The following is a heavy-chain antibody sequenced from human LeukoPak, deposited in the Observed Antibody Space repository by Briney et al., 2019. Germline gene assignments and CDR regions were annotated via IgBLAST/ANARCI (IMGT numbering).Heavy chain of an antibody. J-gene: IGHJ3*02. CDR1: GYSISSGYY. CDR2: IYHSGST. CDR3: ASDYDSSGSYYSGYAFDI. Sequence: PSETLSLTCAVSGYSISSGYYWGWIRQPPGKGLEWIGSIYHSGSTYYNPSLKSRVTISVDTSKNQFSLKLSSVTAADTAVYYCASDYDSSGSYYSGYAFDIWGQGTMVTVSS. D-gene: IGHD3-22*01. V-gene: IGHV4-38-2*01.